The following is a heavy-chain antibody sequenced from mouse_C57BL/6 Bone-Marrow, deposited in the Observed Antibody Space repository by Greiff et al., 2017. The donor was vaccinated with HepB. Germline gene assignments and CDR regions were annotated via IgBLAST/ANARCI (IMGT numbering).Heavy chain of an antibody. CDR1: GFSFTSYG. J-gene: IGHJ1*03. D-gene: IGHD1-3*01. CDR2: IWSGGST. CDR3: ARRSGLWYFDV. V-gene: IGHV2-2*01. Sequence: QVQLKESGPGLVQPSQSLSITCTVSGFSFTSYGVHWVRQSPGKGLEWLGVIWSGGSTDYNADFISRLSISKDNSKSQVFFKMNSLQADDTAIYYCARRSGLWYFDVWGTGTTVTVSS.